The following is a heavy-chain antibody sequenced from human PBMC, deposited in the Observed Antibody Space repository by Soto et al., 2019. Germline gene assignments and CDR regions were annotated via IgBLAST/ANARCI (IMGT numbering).Heavy chain of an antibody. CDR2: FDPEDGET. J-gene: IGHJ4*01. CDR1: GYTLTELS. Sequence: ASVKVSCKVSGYTLTELSMHWVRQAPGKGLEWMGGFDPEDGETIYSPSFQGQVTISADKSISTAYLQWSSLKASDTAMYYCARSDYYFDSWGQGTLVTVSS. V-gene: IGHV1-24*01. CDR3: ARSDYYFDS.